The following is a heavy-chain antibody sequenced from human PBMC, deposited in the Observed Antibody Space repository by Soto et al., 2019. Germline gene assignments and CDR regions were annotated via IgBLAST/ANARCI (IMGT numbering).Heavy chain of an antibody. D-gene: IGHD2-8*01. CDR2: IYYSGST. J-gene: IGHJ6*02. CDR1: GGSISSGDYY. V-gene: IGHV4-30-4*01. CDR3: ARGYGTPTSIYYYGMDV. Sequence: QVQLQESGPGLVKPSQTLSLTCTVSGGSISSGDYYWSWIRQPPGKGLEWIGYIYYSGSTYYNPSLNSRVTISVDTSKNQFSLKLSSVTAADTAVYYCARGYGTPTSIYYYGMDVWGQGTTVTVSS.